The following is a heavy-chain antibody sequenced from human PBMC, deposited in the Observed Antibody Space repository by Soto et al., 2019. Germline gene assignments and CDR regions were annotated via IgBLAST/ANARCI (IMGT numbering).Heavy chain of an antibody. D-gene: IGHD2-2*01. V-gene: IGHV3-30*04. CDR1: GVTFNRYA. CDR2: ISYDGSNK. CDR3: ARDHQYQLPSDV. Sequence: QAQLVESGGGMVQPGRSLRLSCVASGVTFNRYAMHWVRQAPGKGLEWVAVISYDGSNKYYADSVKGRFTFSTDKSNNTLYLQMNTLKAEDSAVYYCARDHQYQLPSDVWGQGTTVTVS. J-gene: IGHJ6*02.